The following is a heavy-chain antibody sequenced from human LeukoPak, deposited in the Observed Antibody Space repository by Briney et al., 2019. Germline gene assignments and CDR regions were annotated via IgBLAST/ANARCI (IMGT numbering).Heavy chain of an antibody. V-gene: IGHV5-51*01. CDR2: IYPGDSDT. D-gene: IGHD3-22*01. CDR1: GYSFTSYW. CDR3: ARHQGYYYDSSGYYYGMDV. Sequence: GESLKISCKGSGYSFTSYWIGWVRQMPGEGLEWMGIIYPGDSDTRYSPSFQGQVTISADKSISTAYLQWSSLKASDTAMYYCARHQGYYYDSSGYYYGMDVWGQGTTVTVSS. J-gene: IGHJ6*02.